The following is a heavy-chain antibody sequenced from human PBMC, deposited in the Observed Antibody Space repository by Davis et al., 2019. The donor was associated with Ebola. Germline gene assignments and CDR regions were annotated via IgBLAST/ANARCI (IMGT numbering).Heavy chain of an antibody. V-gene: IGHV4-31*03. CDR1: GGSISSGGYY. Sequence: LRLSCTVSGGSISSGGYYWSWIRQHPGKGLEWIGYIYYSGSTYYNPSLKSRVTISVDTSKNQFSLKLSSVTAADTAVYYCASGGGVDYWGQGTLVTVSS. CDR2: IYYSGST. J-gene: IGHJ4*02. D-gene: IGHD3-10*01. CDR3: ASGGGVDY.